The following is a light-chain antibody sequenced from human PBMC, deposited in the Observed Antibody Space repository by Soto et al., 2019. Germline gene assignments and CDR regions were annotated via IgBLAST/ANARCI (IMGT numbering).Light chain of an antibody. CDR1: QGISNY. Sequence: DIQMTQSPSSLSASVGDRVTITCLASQGISNYLAWYQQKPGKVPKLLIYAASTLQSGVPSRFSGSGSGTDFTLTISSLQPEDVATYYCQKYNSAPRTFGQGNKVDIK. CDR2: AAS. V-gene: IGKV1-27*01. CDR3: QKYNSAPRT. J-gene: IGKJ1*01.